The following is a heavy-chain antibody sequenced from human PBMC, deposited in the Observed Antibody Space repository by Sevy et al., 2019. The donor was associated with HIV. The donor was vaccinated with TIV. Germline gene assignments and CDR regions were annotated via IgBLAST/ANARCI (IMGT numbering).Heavy chain of an antibody. CDR3: AREDYYDSSGYSDY. V-gene: IGHV3-30-3*01. D-gene: IGHD3-22*01. J-gene: IGHJ4*02. Sequence: GESLKISCAASGFTFSSYAMHWVRQAPGKGLEWVAVISYDGSNKYYADSVKGRFTISRDNSKNTLYLQMNSLRAEDTAVYYCAREDYYDSSGYSDYWGQGTLVTVSS. CDR1: GFTFSSYA. CDR2: ISYDGSNK.